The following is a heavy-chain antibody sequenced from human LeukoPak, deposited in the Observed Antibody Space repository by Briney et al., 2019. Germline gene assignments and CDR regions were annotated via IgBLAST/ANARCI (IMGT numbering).Heavy chain of an antibody. CDR3: ARHSDTILWLVQRGAQDYGIDY. CDR1: GGSISSSSYY. J-gene: IGHJ4*02. CDR2: IYYSGST. V-gene: IGHV4-39*01. Sequence: PSETLSLTCTVSGGSISSSSYYWGWIRQPPGKGLEWIGSIYYSGSTYYNPSLKSRVTISVDTSKNQFSLKLSSVTAADTAVYYCARHSDTILWLVQRGAQDYGIDYWGQGTLVTVSS. D-gene: IGHD6-19*01.